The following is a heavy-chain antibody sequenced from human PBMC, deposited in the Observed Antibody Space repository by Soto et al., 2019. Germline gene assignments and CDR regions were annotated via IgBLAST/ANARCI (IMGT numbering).Heavy chain of an antibody. Sequence: EVLLLESGGGLVQPGGSLRLSCAVSGFTLSSFGMSWVRQAPGKGLEWVSAIGASGGGTYYADSVKGRFTISRDSSKNTLYLQINSLRAEDTAIYYCAKVGHCLAGRCYASEDYYYFINVWGKGTKVTVSS. D-gene: IGHD2-15*01. CDR2: IGASGGGT. J-gene: IGHJ6*03. V-gene: IGHV3-23*01. CDR1: GFTLSSFG. CDR3: AKVGHCLAGRCYASEDYYYFINV.